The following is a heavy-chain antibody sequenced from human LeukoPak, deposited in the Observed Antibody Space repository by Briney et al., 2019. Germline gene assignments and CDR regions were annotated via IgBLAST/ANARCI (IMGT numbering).Heavy chain of an antibody. D-gene: IGHD3-3*01. V-gene: IGHV1-2*02. CDR3: ARDLTIFGGPKGGY. CDR1: GYTFTGYY. CDR2: INPNSGGT. Sequence: ASVKVSCKASGYTFTGYYMHWVRQAPGQGLEWMGWINPNSGGTNYAQKFQGRVTMTRDTSISTAYMELSRLRSDDTAVYYCARDLTIFGGPKGGYWGQGTLVTVSS. J-gene: IGHJ4*02.